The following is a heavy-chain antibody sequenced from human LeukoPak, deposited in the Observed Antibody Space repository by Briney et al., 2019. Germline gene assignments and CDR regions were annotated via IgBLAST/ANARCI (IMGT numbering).Heavy chain of an antibody. CDR2: ISYDGSDK. J-gene: IGHJ4*02. D-gene: IGHD1-14*01. Sequence: GGSLRLSCAASGFTFSTYAMHWVRQAPGKGLEWLAVISYDGSDKYYADSVKGRFTISRDNAKNSLYLQMNSLRVEDTAVYYCVKHETGPEYWGQGTLVTVSS. CDR3: VKHETGPEY. V-gene: IGHV3-30*04. CDR1: GFTFSTYA.